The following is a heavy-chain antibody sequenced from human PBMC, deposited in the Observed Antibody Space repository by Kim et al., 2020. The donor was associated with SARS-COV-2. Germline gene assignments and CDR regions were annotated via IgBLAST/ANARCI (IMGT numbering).Heavy chain of an antibody. CDR2: S. V-gene: IGHV4-61*07. J-gene: IGHJ4*02. CDR3: GRREITGYYDH. Sequence: SKYNPSLKSRVTISVYTSESQFSVRLSSVTSTDTAVYYCGRREITGYYDHWGQGTLFTVSS. D-gene: IGHD3-9*01.